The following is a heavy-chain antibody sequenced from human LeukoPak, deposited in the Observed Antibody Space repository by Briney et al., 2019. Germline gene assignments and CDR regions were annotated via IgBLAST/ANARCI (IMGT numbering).Heavy chain of an antibody. J-gene: IGHJ6*03. D-gene: IGHD2-15*01. CDR3: ARARYETRIWPKSRYDYYHYMDV. V-gene: IGHV1-3*03. CDR2: INAGNGNT. CDR1: GYTFTSYV. Sequence: GASVKVSCKASGYTFTSYVIHWVRQAPGQRLEWMGWINAGNGNTKYSQEFQDRVTITRDTSASTVYMELISLRSGDMAVYYCARARYETRIWPKSRYDYYHYMDVWGKGTTVIISS.